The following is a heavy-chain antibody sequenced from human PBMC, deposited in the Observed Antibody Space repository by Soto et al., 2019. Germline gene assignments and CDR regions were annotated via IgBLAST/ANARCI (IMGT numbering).Heavy chain of an antibody. Sequence: ASVKVSCQVSGYTLTELSMHWVRQARGKGLEWMGGFDPEDGETIYAQKFQGRVTMTEDTSTDTAYMELSSLRSQDTAVYYCETHLGIAAAGPEFDPWGQGTLVTVSS. CDR2: FDPEDGET. CDR3: ETHLGIAAAGPEFDP. CDR1: GYTLTELS. J-gene: IGHJ5*02. D-gene: IGHD6-13*01. V-gene: IGHV1-24*01.